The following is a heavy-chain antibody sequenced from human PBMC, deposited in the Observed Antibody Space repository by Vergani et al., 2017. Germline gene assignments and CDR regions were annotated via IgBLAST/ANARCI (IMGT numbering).Heavy chain of an antibody. CDR2: IWYDGSNK. D-gene: IGHD2-15*01. CDR1: GFTFSSYG. Sequence: QVQLVESGGGVVQPGRSLRLSCAASGFTFSSYGMHWVRQAPGKGLEWVAVIWYDGSNKYYADSVKGRFTISRDNSKNTLYLQMNSLRAEDTAVYYCARVPKQSRSLYAYYCDYWGQGTLVTVSS. V-gene: IGHV3-33*01. J-gene: IGHJ4*02. CDR3: ARVPKQSRSLYAYYCDY.